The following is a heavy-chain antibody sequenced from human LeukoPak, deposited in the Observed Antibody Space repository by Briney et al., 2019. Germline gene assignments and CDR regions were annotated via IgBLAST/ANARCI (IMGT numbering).Heavy chain of an antibody. D-gene: IGHD3-16*01. J-gene: IGHJ4*02. CDR3: ARVGGGYYFDY. Sequence: GGSLRLSCAASGFTFSDYYMSWVRQAPGKGPGWVSYISSSSSYTNYADSVKGRFTISRDNAKNSLYLQMNSLRAEDTAVYYCARVGGGYYFDYWGQGTLVTVSS. CDR1: GFTFSDYY. CDR2: ISSSSSYT. V-gene: IGHV3-11*06.